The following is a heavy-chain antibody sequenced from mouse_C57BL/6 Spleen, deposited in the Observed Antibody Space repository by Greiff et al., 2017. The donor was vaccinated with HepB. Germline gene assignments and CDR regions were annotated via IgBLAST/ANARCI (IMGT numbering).Heavy chain of an antibody. J-gene: IGHJ3*01. CDR2: ISYDGSN. Sequence: DVQLQESGPGLVKPSQSLSLTCSVTGYSITSGYYWNWIRQFPGNKLEWMGYISYDGSNNYNPSLKNRISITRDTSKNQFFLKLNSVTTEDTATYYCARGVYSNYAWFAYWGQRTLVTVSA. V-gene: IGHV3-6*01. D-gene: IGHD2-5*01. CDR1: GYSITSGYY. CDR3: ARGVYSNYAWFAY.